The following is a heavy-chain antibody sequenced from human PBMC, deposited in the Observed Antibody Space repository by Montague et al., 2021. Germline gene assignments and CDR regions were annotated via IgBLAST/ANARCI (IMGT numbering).Heavy chain of an antibody. V-gene: IGHV3-74*01. J-gene: IGHJ5*01. CDR1: GFSFSSLW. CDR3: VRDRPTAWFDS. CDR2: ITSDGSDT. D-gene: IGHD5-18*01. Sequence: SLRLSCAASGFSFSSLWMHWVRQAPGKGLVWGSQITSDGSDTNYADSVKGRFTISRDNAKSTLYLQMNSLRDEDTAVYYCVRDRPTAWFDSWGQGTLVTVPS.